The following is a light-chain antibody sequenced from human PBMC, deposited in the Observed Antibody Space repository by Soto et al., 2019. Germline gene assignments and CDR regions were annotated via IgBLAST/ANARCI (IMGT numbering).Light chain of an antibody. CDR2: EVS. CDR3: SSYTSTSTHL. V-gene: IGLV2-14*01. Sequence: QSALTQPASVSGSPGQSITISCTGTSSDVGGYNYVSWHQQHPGKAPKLMIYEVSNRPSGVSTRFSGSKSGNTASLTISGLQAEDEADYYCSSYTSTSTHLFGTGTKLTVL. J-gene: IGLJ1*01. CDR1: SSDVGGYNY.